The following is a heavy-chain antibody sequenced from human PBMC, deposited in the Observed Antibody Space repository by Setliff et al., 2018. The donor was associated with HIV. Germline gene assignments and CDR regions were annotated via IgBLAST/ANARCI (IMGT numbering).Heavy chain of an antibody. J-gene: IGHJ6*03. V-gene: IGHV4-59*13. CDR2: VYYTGST. CDR3: ARGRVTLNGVAAGHHYMDV. CDR1: GGFIGTYY. D-gene: IGHD3-3*01. Sequence: SETLSLTCTVSGGFIGTYYWSWIRQSPGKGLEWIGSVYYTGSTNYNPSLESRVTMSVDTSKNQFSLRLMSLTAADTAIYYCARGRVTLNGVAAGHHYMDVWGKGNTVTV.